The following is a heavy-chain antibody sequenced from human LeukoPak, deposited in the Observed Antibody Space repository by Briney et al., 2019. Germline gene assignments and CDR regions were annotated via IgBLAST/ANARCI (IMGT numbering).Heavy chain of an antibody. CDR2: IWYDGSNK. CDR3: ARGEDYYDSSGYYDY. J-gene: IGHJ4*02. CDR1: GFTFSSYA. D-gene: IGHD3-22*01. V-gene: IGHV3-33*08. Sequence: PGGSLRLSCAASGFTFSSYAMHWVRQAPGKGLEWVAVIWYDGSNKYYADSVKGRFTISRDNSKNTLYLQMNSLRAEDTAVYYCARGEDYYDSSGYYDYWGQGTLVTVSS.